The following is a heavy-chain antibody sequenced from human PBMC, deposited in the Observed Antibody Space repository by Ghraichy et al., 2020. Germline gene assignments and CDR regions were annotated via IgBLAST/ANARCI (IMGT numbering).Heavy chain of an antibody. V-gene: IGHV3-11*01. CDR1: GFTFSDYY. CDR2: ISSSGSTI. Sequence: GGSLRLSCAASGFTFSDYYMSWIRQAPGKGLEWVSYISSSGSTIYYADSVKGRFTISRDNAKNLLYLQMNSLRAEDTAVYYCARERGEMDYYYYGMDVWGQGTTVTVSS. D-gene: IGHD3-16*01. CDR3: ARERGEMDYYYYGMDV. J-gene: IGHJ6*02.